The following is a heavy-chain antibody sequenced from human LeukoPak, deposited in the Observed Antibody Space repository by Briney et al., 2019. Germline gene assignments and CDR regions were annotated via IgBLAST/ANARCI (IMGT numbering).Heavy chain of an antibody. V-gene: IGHV3-21*04. CDR1: GFTFSSYS. J-gene: IGHJ4*02. CDR3: AKSPMSSTRYSSSWYYFDY. Sequence: GGSLRLSCAASGFTFSSYSMNWVRQAPGKGLEWVSSISSSSSYIYYADSVKGRFTISRDNAKNSLYLQMNSLRAEDTAVYYCAKSPMSSTRYSSSWYYFDYWGQGTLVTVSS. CDR2: ISSSSSYI. D-gene: IGHD6-13*01.